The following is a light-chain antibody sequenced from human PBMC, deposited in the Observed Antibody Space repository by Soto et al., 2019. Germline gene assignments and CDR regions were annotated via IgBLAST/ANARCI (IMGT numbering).Light chain of an antibody. J-gene: IGKJ1*01. CDR2: KAS. Sequence: DIQMTQSPPTLSASVGDTVTITCRASQSISGWVAWYQQRPGKAPKLLIYKASTLESGVPSRFRGCGSGTEFTLTISSLQPDDFATYYCQQYHSFWTFGQGTKVEIK. CDR1: QSISGW. CDR3: QQYHSFWT. V-gene: IGKV1-5*03.